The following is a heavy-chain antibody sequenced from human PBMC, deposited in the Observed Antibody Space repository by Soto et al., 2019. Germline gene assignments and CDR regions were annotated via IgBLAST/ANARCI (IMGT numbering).Heavy chain of an antibody. CDR1: GLTFSRHA. V-gene: IGHV3-23*01. CDR3: AKKPNGFDS. CDR2: ISESSSNT. J-gene: IGHJ5*01. Sequence: EVQLLESGGGLVQPGGSLRPSCAASGLTFSRHAMAWVRQAPGKGLEWLSSISESSSNTYYADSVKGRFTISKDNSKNMLYLQMNSLRDEDTAVYHCAKKPNGFDSWGQGTLVTVSS.